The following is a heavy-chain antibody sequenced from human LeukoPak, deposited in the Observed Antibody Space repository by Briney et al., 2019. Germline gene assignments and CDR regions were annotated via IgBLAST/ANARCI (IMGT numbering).Heavy chain of an antibody. Sequence: PSETLSRTCAVYGGSFSGYYWSWIRQPPGKGLEWIGEINHSGSTNYNPSLKSRVTISVDTSKNQFSLKLSSVTAADTAVYYCARGEPHYYYDSSGYYYPWGQGTLVTVSS. CDR3: ARGEPHYYYDSSGYYYP. V-gene: IGHV4-34*01. J-gene: IGHJ5*02. D-gene: IGHD3-22*01. CDR2: INHSGST. CDR1: GGSFSGYY.